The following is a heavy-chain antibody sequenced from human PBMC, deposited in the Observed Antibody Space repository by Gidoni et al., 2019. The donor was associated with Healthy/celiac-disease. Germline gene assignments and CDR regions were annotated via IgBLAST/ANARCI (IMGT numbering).Heavy chain of an antibody. CDR3: ARSSIYDRFDY. J-gene: IGHJ4*02. CDR2: IYYSGST. D-gene: IGHD4-4*01. V-gene: IGHV4-31*03. CDR1: GGSLSNGGYY. Sequence: QVQLQESGPGLVKPSQTLSLTCTVSGGSLSNGGYYWSWIRQHPGKGLEWIGYIYYSGSTYYNPSLKSRVTISVDTSENQFSLKLRSMTAADTAVYYCARSSIYDRFDYWGQGTLVTVSS.